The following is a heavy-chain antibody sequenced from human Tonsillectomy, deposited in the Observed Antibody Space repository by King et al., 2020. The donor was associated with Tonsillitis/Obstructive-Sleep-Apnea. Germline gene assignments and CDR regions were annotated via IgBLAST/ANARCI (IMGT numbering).Heavy chain of an antibody. V-gene: IGHV3-49*05. Sequence: VQLVESGGGLVKPGRSLRLSCTASGFTFCDYSMSWFRQAPGKGLEWVGLIRSKAYGGTAENAASVKGRFTISRDDSKIIAYLQMSSLKTEDTAVYYCTRGDCSSVSCYKEDAFDIWGQGTMVTVSS. J-gene: IGHJ3*02. CDR2: IRSKAYGGTA. D-gene: IGHD2-15*01. CDR3: TRGDCSSVSCYKEDAFDI. CDR1: GFTFCDYS.